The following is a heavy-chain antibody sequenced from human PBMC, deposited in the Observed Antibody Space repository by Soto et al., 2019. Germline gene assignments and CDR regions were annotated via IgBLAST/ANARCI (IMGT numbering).Heavy chain of an antibody. Sequence: GASVKVSCKASGYTFTSYDINWVRQATGQGLEWMGWMNPNSGNTGYAQKFQGRVTMTRNTSLSTAYMELSSLRAEDTAVYYCASTNSMSYYMDVWGKGTTVTVSS. J-gene: IGHJ6*03. D-gene: IGHD3-3*02. CDR2: MNPNSGNT. CDR3: ASTNSMSYYMDV. V-gene: IGHV1-8*01. CDR1: GYTFTSYD.